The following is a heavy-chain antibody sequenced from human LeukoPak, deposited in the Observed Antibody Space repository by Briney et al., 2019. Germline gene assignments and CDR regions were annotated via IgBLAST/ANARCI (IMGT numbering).Heavy chain of an antibody. J-gene: IGHJ4*02. CDR3: ARDSDYGRLMDY. D-gene: IGHD4-17*01. V-gene: IGHV1-18*01. Sequence: ASVKVSCKASGYSFSSYGISWVRQAPGQGLQWMGWISAYNGNTNYAQKFQGRVTITTDTSTSTDYMELRSLRSDDTAVYYCARDSDYGRLMDYWGQGTLVTVSS. CDR2: ISAYNGNT. CDR1: GYSFSSYG.